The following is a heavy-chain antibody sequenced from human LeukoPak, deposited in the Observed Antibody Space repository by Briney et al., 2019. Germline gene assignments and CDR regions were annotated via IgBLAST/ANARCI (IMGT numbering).Heavy chain of an antibody. CDR3: ARERLNDYGDYSYFDY. V-gene: IGHV1-69*05. CDR2: IIPIFGTA. D-gene: IGHD4-17*01. Sequence: SVKVSCKASGGTFSSYAISWVQQAPGQGLEWMGGIIPIFGTANYAQKFQGRVTITTDESTSTAYMELSSLRSEDTAVYYCARERLNDYGDYSYFDYWGQGTLVTVSS. J-gene: IGHJ4*02. CDR1: GGTFSSYA.